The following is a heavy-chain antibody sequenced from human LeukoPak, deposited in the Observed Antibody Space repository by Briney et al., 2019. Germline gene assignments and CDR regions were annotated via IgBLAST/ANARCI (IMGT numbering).Heavy chain of an antibody. Sequence: PGGSLRPSCAASGFTFSSYEMNWVRQAPGKGLEWVSYISSSGSTIYYADSVKGRFTISRDNAKNSLYLQMNSLRAEDTAVYYCAREVLRGFDPWGQGTLVTVSS. CDR1: GFTFSSYE. D-gene: IGHD4-17*01. J-gene: IGHJ5*02. CDR2: ISSSGSTI. CDR3: AREVLRGFDP. V-gene: IGHV3-48*03.